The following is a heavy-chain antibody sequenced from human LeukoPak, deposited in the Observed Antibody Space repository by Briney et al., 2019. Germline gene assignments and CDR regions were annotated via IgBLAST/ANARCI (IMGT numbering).Heavy chain of an antibody. D-gene: IGHD3-22*01. V-gene: IGHV3-21*01. J-gene: IGHJ2*01. CDR1: GFTFIGYS. Sequence: GGSLRLSCAASGFTFIGYSMNWGRQAPGKGLEWVSSISSSSSYIYYADSVKGRFTISRDNAKNSLYLQMNSLRAEDTAVYYCARDRRHTMIVVGRECWYLELWGRGTLVTVSS. CDR2: ISSSSSYI. CDR3: ARDRRHTMIVVGRECWYLEL.